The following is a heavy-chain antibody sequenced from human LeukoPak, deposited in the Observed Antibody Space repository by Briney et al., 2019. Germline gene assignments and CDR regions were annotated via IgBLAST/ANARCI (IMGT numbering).Heavy chain of an antibody. CDR1: GVTFSSYA. D-gene: IGHD3-22*01. J-gene: IGHJ4*02. Sequence: GGSLRLSCAPFGVTFSSYAMTWVRQAPGKGLEWVSGISGSGGKTNYAASVKGRFTISRDNSKNTLFLQMNSLRADDTAVYYCARDWSFYDSSGYHYWGQGTLVTVSS. CDR2: ISGSGGKT. CDR3: ARDWSFYDSSGYHY. V-gene: IGHV3-23*01.